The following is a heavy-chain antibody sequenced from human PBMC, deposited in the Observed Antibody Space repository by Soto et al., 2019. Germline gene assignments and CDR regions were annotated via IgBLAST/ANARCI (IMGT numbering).Heavy chain of an antibody. CDR1: GGSISSGDYY. CDR3: ARGGYYDKNVDY. J-gene: IGHJ4*02. V-gene: IGHV4-30-4*01. Sequence: SETLSLTCTVSGGSISSGDYYWSWIRQPPGKGLEWIGYIYYSGSTYYNPSLKSRVTISVDTSKNQFSLKLSSVTAADTAVYYCARGGYYDKNVDYWGQGTLVTVSS. CDR2: IYYSGST. D-gene: IGHD3-22*01.